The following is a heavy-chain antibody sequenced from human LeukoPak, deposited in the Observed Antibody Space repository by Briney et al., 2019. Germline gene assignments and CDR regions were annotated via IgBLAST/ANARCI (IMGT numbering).Heavy chain of an antibody. V-gene: IGHV3-23*01. D-gene: IGHD3-10*01. Sequence: GGSLRLSCAASVFTFSNYAMTWVRQAPGKGLEWVSTISYTGGSTYYAESVKGRFTISRDNSKNILSLQMNSLRAEDTAVYYCAKGGSGSYLYYFDLWGQGILVTVSS. J-gene: IGHJ4*02. CDR2: ISYTGGST. CDR1: VFTFSNYA. CDR3: AKGGSGSYLYYFDL.